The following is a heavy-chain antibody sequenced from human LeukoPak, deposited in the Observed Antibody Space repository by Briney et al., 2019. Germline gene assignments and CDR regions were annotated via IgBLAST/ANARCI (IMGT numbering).Heavy chain of an antibody. J-gene: IGHJ4*02. CDR3: AREDGWFGGGSCYPFDY. V-gene: IGHV3-21*01. CDR2: ISSGSRDI. D-gene: IGHD2-15*01. Sequence: GGSLRLSCAASGFTFRTYSMNWVRQAPGKGLEWVSSISSGSRDIYYADSLKGRFTISRDNAKNSLYLQMNSLRADDTAVYYCAREDGWFGGGSCYPFDYWGQGTLVTVSS. CDR1: GFTFRTYS.